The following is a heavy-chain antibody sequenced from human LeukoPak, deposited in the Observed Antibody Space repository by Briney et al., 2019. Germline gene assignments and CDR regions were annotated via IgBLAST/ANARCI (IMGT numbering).Heavy chain of an antibody. CDR3: AREDNYDILTGYSKSIDY. Sequence: GGSLRLSCAASGFXFSSYSINWVRQAPGKGREWVSSISSSSSYIYYADSVKGRFTISRDNAKNSLYLQMNSLRAEDTAVYYCAREDNYDILTGYSKSIDYWGQGTLVTVSS. J-gene: IGHJ4*02. D-gene: IGHD3-9*01. V-gene: IGHV3-21*01. CDR1: GFXFSSYS. CDR2: ISSSSSYI.